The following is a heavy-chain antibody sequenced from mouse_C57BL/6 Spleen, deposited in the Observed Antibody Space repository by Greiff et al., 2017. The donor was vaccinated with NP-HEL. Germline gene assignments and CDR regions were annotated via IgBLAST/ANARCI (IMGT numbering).Heavy chain of an antibody. CDR3: ARKGYGYDDEFAY. CDR2: INPNNGGT. V-gene: IGHV1-18*01. CDR1: GYTFTDYN. Sequence: EVQLQQSGPELVKPGASVKIPCKASGYTFTDYNMDWVKQSHGKSLEGIGDINPNNGGTIYNQKFKGKAKLTVDKSSSTAYMELRSLTSEDTAVYYCARKGYGYDDEFAYWGHRTLVTVSA. J-gene: IGHJ3*01. D-gene: IGHD2-2*01.